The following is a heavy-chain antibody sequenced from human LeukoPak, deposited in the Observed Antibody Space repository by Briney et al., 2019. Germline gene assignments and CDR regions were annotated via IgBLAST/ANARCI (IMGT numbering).Heavy chain of an antibody. CDR1: GGSFSGYY. Sequence: ASETLSLTCAVYGGSFSGYYWSWIRQPPGKGLEWIGEINHSGSTNYNPSLKSRVTISVDTSKNQFSLKLSSVTAADTAVYYCAHVRGYSYGYGDYWGQGTLVTVSS. V-gene: IGHV4-34*01. CDR2: INHSGST. CDR3: AHVRGYSYGYGDY. J-gene: IGHJ4*02. D-gene: IGHD5-18*01.